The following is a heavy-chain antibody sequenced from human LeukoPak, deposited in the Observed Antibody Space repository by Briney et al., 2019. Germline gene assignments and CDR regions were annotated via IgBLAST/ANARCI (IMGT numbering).Heavy chain of an antibody. J-gene: IGHJ4*02. CDR3: ATPHY. CDR1: GFTFSTYR. CDR2: ISSSSSYI. Sequence: PGGSLRLSCAASGFTFSTYRMNWVRQVPGKGLEWVSSISSSSSYIYYADSVKGRFTISRDNSKNTLYLQMNSLRAEDTAVYYCATPHYWGQGTLVTVSS. V-gene: IGHV3-21*04.